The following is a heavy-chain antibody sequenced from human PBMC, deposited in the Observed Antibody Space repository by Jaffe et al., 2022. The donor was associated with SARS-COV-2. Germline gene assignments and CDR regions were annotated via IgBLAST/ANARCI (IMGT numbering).Heavy chain of an antibody. CDR3: TKDQGSWAWDH. Sequence: EVQLLESGGGLVQSGGSLRLSCAASGFAFSTYAMIWIRQAPGKGLEWVSAISGNGGTTYYADTVKGRFTISRDNSKNTLYLQMNSLRGEDTAVYYCTKDQGSWAWDHWGQGTVVSVSS. D-gene: IGHD6-13*01. CDR1: GFAFSTYA. CDR2: ISGNGGTT. J-gene: IGHJ4*02. V-gene: IGHV3-23*01.